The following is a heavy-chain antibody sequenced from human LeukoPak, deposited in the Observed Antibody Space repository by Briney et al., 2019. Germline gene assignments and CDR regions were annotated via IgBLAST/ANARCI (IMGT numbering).Heavy chain of an antibody. V-gene: IGHV3-53*01. CDR1: GFTVSSNY. D-gene: IGHD4-17*01. J-gene: IGHJ4*02. Sequence: GGSLRLSCTVSGFTVSSNYMSWVRQAPGKGLEWVSVIYSGGSTYYADSVKGRFTISRDNSKNTLYLQMNSLRAEDTAVYYCARGRYGVADFDYWGQGTLVTVSS. CDR3: ARGRYGVADFDY. CDR2: IYSGGST.